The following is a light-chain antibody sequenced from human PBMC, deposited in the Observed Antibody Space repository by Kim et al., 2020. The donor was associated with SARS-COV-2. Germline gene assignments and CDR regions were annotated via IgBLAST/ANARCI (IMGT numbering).Light chain of an antibody. CDR3: QQYNNWPLT. J-gene: IGKJ3*01. CDR2: GAS. Sequence: VSPGERATLSCRASQSVSGNLAWYQQKPGQAPRLLIYGASTRATGIPARFSGSGFGTEFTLTISSLQSEDFAVYYCQQYNNWPLTFGPGTKVDIK. CDR1: QSVSGN. V-gene: IGKV3-15*01.